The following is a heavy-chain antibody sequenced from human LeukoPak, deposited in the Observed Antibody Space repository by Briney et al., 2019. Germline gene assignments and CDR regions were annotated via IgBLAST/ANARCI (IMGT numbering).Heavy chain of an antibody. D-gene: IGHD3-10*01. Sequence: GGSLRLSCAASGFTFSDYWMSWVRQAPGKGLEWVANIKQDGSEKYYVDSVKGRFTISRDNAKNSLYLQMNSLRAEDTAVYYCVGLGENYWGQGTLVTVSS. CDR2: IKQDGSEK. V-gene: IGHV3-7*02. CDR1: GFTFSDYW. J-gene: IGHJ4*02. CDR3: VGLGENY.